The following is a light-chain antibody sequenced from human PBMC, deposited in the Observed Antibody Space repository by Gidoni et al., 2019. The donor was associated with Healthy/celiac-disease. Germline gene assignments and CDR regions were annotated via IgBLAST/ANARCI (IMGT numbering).Light chain of an antibody. V-gene: IGKV1-5*03. Sequence: DIQMTQSPSTLSASVGDRVTITCRASPSISSWLAWYQQKPGKAPKLLIYKASSLESGVPSRCSGSGSGTEFTLTISSLQPDDFATYYCQQYNSYITFGQGTRLEIK. J-gene: IGKJ5*01. CDR1: PSISSW. CDR3: QQYNSYIT. CDR2: KAS.